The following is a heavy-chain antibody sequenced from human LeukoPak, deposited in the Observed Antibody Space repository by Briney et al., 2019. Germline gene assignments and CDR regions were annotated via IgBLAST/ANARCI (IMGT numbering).Heavy chain of an antibody. V-gene: IGHV3-23*01. CDR3: AKRVPYGSSSVYFDF. CDR1: GFTFSNYG. CDR2: ISDSGGT. D-gene: IGHD6-6*01. Sequence: GGSLTLSCAASGFTFSNYGMSWVRQPPGKWLEWVSAISDSGGTYYADSVKGRFTISKDNPKNTLYLHMNNLRAEDTAVYYCAKRVPYGSSSVYFDFWGQGTLVTVSS. J-gene: IGHJ4*02.